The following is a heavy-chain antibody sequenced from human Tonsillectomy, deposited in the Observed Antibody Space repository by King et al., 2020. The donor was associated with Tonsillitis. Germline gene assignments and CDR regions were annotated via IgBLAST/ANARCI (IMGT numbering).Heavy chain of an antibody. CDR2: IGSNGGST. V-gene: IGHV3-64D*06. Sequence: EVQLVESGGGLVQPGGSLRLSCSASGFTFSSYAMHWVRQAPGKGLEYVSAIGSNGGSTYYADSVKGRFTISRDNSKNTLYLQMSSLRAEDTAVYYCVKDLWGYSYGYRDYWGQGTLVTVSS. J-gene: IGHJ4*01. D-gene: IGHD5-18*01. CDR3: VKDLWGYSYGYRDY. CDR1: GFTFSSYA.